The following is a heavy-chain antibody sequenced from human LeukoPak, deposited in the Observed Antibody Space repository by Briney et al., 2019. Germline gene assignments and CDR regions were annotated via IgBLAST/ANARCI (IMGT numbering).Heavy chain of an antibody. D-gene: IGHD1-26*01. Sequence: ASVKVSCKASGYTFTSYGFIWVRQAPGQGLEWMGWISAYNGNTNYAQKLQGRVTMTTDTSTSTAYMELRSLRSDDTAVYYCARGGPVEWELPFDYWGQGALVTVSS. CDR1: GYTFTSYG. CDR3: ARGGPVEWELPFDY. CDR2: ISAYNGNT. V-gene: IGHV1-18*01. J-gene: IGHJ4*02.